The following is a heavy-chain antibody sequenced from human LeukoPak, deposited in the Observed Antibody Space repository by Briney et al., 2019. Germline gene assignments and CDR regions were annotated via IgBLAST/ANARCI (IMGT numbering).Heavy chain of an antibody. J-gene: IGHJ4*02. CDR1: GGSFRGHY. CDR2: INHSGST. CDR3: ARPHYGSGSLDS. Sequence: SETLSLTCAVYGGSFRGHYWSWIRQPPGKGLEWVGEINHSGSTTYNPSLNNRVTISVDTSNNQFSLKLTSVTAADTAVYYCARPHYGSGSLDSWGQGTLVTVSS. D-gene: IGHD3-10*01. V-gene: IGHV4-34*01.